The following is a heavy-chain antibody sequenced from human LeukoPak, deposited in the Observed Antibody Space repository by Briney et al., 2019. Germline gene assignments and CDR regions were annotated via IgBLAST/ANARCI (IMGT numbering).Heavy chain of an antibody. CDR1: GGSISGRPYY. V-gene: IGHV4-39*07. D-gene: IGHD6-6*01. CDR2: ISYSGTT. Sequence: SETLSLTCTVSGGSISGRPYYWGWVRQPPGKGLEWIGTISYSGTTYYSPSLESRVTISLDTSKNQFSLKLSSVTAADTVIYYCARDFSSSSTVYYYYYMDVWGKGTTVTVSS. J-gene: IGHJ6*03. CDR3: ARDFSSSSTVYYYYYMDV.